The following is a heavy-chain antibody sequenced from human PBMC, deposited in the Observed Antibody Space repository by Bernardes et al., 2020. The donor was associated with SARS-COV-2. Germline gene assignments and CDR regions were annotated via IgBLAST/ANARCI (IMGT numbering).Heavy chain of an antibody. J-gene: IGHJ4*02. V-gene: IGHV1-18*04. CDR2: ISGKKLNT. D-gene: IGHD1-26*01. Sequence: ASVKVSCKASGYTFTSDGISWVRQAPGQGLEWIGWISGKKLNTNYAQKFKGRVTITADTSTSTAYMELMSLRPDDTAVYFCGIDRDQWDVNYLAYWGQGTLVTVSS. CDR3: GIDRDQWDVNYLAY. CDR1: GYTFTSDG.